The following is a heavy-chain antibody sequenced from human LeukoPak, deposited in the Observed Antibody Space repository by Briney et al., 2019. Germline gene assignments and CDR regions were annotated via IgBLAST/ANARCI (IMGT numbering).Heavy chain of an antibody. V-gene: IGHV3-15*01. CDR3: ATYHDTSGYSHFDY. CDR2: IKSKTDGGTT. D-gene: IGHD3-22*01. Sequence: PGESLRLSCAASGFTFNNVWMTWVRQAPGKGLEWVGRIKSKTDGGTTDYAAPVKGRFTISRDDSKSTLYLQMSSLKTEDTAVYYCATYHDTSGYSHFDYWGQGTLVTVSS. CDR1: GFTFNNVW. J-gene: IGHJ4*02.